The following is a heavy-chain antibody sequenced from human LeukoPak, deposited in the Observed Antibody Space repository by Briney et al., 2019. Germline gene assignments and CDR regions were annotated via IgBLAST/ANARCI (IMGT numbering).Heavy chain of an antibody. CDR2: MNPNSGNT. Sequence: ASVKVSCKASGYTFTSYDINWVRQATGQGLEWMGWMNPNSGNTGYVQKLQGRVTMTRNTSISTAYMELSSLRSEDTAVYYCARLPYYDFWSGYSTTTINDYWGQGTLVTVSS. D-gene: IGHD3-3*01. CDR1: GYTFTSYD. V-gene: IGHV1-8*01. CDR3: ARLPYYDFWSGYSTTTINDY. J-gene: IGHJ4*02.